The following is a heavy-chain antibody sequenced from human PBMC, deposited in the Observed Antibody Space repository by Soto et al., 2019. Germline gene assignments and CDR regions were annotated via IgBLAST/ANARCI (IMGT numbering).Heavy chain of an antibody. Sequence: ASVKVSCKASGGTFSSYAISWVRQAPGQGLEWMGGIVPIFGTPNYAQKFQGRVTITADESTSTAYMELSSLRSEDTAVYYCARVVTGDYYYYGMDVWGQGTTVTVSS. D-gene: IGHD5-18*01. V-gene: IGHV1-69*13. CDR3: ARVVTGDYYYYGMDV. CDR2: IVPIFGTP. J-gene: IGHJ6*02. CDR1: GGTFSSYA.